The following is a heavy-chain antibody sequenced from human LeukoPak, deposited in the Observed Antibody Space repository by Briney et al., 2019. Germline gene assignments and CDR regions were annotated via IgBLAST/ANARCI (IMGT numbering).Heavy chain of an antibody. J-gene: IGHJ5*02. V-gene: IGHV1-69*05. CDR2: IIPIFGTA. CDR3: AREGAHYDILTGYSRLNWFDP. Sequence: SVKVSCKASGGTFSSYAISWVRQAPGQGLEWMGGIIPIFGTANYAQKFQGRVTMTTDTSTSTAYMELRSLRSDDTAVYYCAREGAHYDILTGYSRLNWFDPWGQGTLVTVSS. CDR1: GGTFSSYA. D-gene: IGHD3-9*01.